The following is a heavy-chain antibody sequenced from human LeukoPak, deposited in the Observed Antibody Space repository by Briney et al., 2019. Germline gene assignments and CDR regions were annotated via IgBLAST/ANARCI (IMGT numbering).Heavy chain of an antibody. CDR1: GFTFSSYA. CDR2: ISYDGSNK. J-gene: IGHJ3*02. V-gene: IGHV3-30*04. Sequence: GGSLRLSCAASGFTFSSYAMHWVRQAPGKGLEWVAVISYDGSNKYYADSVKGRFTISRDNSKNTLYLQMNSLRAEDTAVYYRARTSGPTGDAFDIWGQGTTVTVSS. CDR3: ARTSGPTGDAFDI.